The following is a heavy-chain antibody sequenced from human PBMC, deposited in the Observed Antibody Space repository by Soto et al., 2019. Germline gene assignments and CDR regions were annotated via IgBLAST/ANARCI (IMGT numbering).Heavy chain of an antibody. Sequence: ASVKVSCKASGYTFTGYYMHWVRQAPGQGLEWMGWINPNSGGTNYAQKFQGWVTMTRDTSISTAYMELSRLRSDDTAVYYCARATKPKLVVGDAFDICGPGTMVTVSS. CDR1: GYTFTGYY. J-gene: IGHJ3*02. CDR2: INPNSGGT. CDR3: ARATKPKLVVGDAFDI. V-gene: IGHV1-2*04. D-gene: IGHD6-13*01.